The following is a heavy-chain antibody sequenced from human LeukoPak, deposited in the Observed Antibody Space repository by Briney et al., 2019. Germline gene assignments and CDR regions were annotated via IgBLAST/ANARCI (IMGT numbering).Heavy chain of an antibody. V-gene: IGHV4-59*01. CDR3: VRSQWRAPRWDY. D-gene: IGHD6-19*01. J-gene: IGHJ4*02. CDR1: GGSISTYY. CDR2: IYYSGRT. Sequence: SETLSLTCTVSGGSISTYYWSWIRQPPGKGLEWIGHIYYSGRTNYNPSLKSRVTISVDTSKNQFSLNLRSVTAADTAVYYCVRSQWRAPRWDYWGQGTLVTVSS.